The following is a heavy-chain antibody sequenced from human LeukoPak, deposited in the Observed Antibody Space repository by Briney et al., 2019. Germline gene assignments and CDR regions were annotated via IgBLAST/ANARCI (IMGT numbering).Heavy chain of an antibody. CDR1: GYTFTTYD. CDR2: MNPNSGNT. D-gene: IGHD3-10*01. Sequence: ASVKVSCKASGYTFTTYDLNWVRQATGQGLEWMGWMNPNSGNTGYAQKFQGSVTMTRNISITTAYMELSNLTSEDTAVYYCARRIRGAPTGYWGQGTLVTVSS. V-gene: IGHV1-8*01. CDR3: ARRIRGAPTGY. J-gene: IGHJ4*02.